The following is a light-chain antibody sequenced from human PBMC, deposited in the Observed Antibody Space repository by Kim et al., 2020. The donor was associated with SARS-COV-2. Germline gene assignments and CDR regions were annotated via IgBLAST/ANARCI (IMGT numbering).Light chain of an antibody. CDR3: QKYNNAPCT. Sequence: DIQMTQSPSSLSASVGDRVTITCRASQDISNYLVWYQQKPGKVPKLLIYAASTLQSGVPSRFSGSGSGTDFTLTISGLQPEDVATYYCQKYNNAPCTFGQGTKVDIK. V-gene: IGKV1-27*01. CDR1: QDISNY. J-gene: IGKJ1*01. CDR2: AAS.